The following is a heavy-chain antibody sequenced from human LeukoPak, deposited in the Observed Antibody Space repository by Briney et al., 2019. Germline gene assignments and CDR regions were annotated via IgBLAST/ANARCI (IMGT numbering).Heavy chain of an antibody. V-gene: IGHV1-24*01. Sequence: ASVKVSCKVSGDTLTDLSINGVRQAPGRGLEWMGGFDPENGETIYAQKFRGRVIMTEDTSTDTAHMELSSLTSDDTAIYYCAADAYRDSWGQGTLVIVSS. D-gene: IGHD2-2*02. CDR3: AADAYRDS. J-gene: IGHJ5*02. CDR1: GDTLTDLS. CDR2: FDPENGET.